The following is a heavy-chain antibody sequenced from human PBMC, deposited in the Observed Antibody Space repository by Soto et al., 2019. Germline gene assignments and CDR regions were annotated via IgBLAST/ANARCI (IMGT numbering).Heavy chain of an antibody. Sequence: PGGSLRLSCAASGFTFSIYAMSWVRQVPGKGLEWVSTISGNGGTSYADFVRGRFTISRDNSKSTLYLQMNSLGVDDTAMYYCAKDAPGSGWLSDYWGQGTLVTVSS. CDR2: ISGNGGT. CDR3: AKDAPGSGWLSDY. V-gene: IGHV3-23*01. CDR1: GFTFSIYA. D-gene: IGHD3-22*01. J-gene: IGHJ4*02.